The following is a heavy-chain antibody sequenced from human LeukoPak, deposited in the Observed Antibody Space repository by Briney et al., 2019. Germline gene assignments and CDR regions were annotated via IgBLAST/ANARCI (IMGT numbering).Heavy chain of an antibody. CDR2: IRYDGTNI. J-gene: IGHJ5*02. V-gene: IGHV3-30*02. D-gene: IGHD3-22*01. CDR3: ARDRSELLQRDWFDP. Sequence: GGSLRLSCATSGFSFSTYGMHWVRQAPDKGLEWVAFIRYDGTNIYYADSVKGRFTISRDNSKNTLYLQMNSLRGEDTATYYCARDRSELLQRDWFDPWGQGTQVTVSS. CDR1: GFSFSTYG.